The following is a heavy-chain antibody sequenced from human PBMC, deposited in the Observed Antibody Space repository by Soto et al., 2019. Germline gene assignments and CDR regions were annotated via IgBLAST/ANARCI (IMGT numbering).Heavy chain of an antibody. CDR2: ISYDGSNK. V-gene: IGHV3-30-3*01. D-gene: IGHD5-18*01. CDR3: AKVRSYYDFHGMDV. J-gene: IGHJ6*02. CDR1: GFTFSSYA. Sequence: PGGSLRLSCAASGFTFSSYAMHWVRQAPGKGLEWVAVISYDGSNKYYADSVKGRFTISRDNSKSTLYLQMNSLRAEDTALYYCAKVRSYYDFHGMDVWGQGTTVTVSS.